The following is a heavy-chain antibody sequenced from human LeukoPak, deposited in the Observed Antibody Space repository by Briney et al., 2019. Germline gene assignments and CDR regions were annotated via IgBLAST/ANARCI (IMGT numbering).Heavy chain of an antibody. CDR3: ATDSFSFGDLNPGP. CDR1: GFTFSSCW. J-gene: IGHJ5*02. Sequence: PGGSLRLSCAASGFTFSSCWMSWVRQAPGKGLEWVANIIQDGSEKYYVDSVRGRFTISRDNAKSSLYLQMTNLRAEDTAVYYCATDSFSFGDLNPGPWGQGTLVTVSS. CDR2: IIQDGSEK. D-gene: IGHD3-16*01. V-gene: IGHV3-7*01.